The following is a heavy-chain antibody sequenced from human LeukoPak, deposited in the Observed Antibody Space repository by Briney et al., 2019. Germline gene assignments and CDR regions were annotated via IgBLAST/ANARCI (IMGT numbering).Heavy chain of an antibody. D-gene: IGHD4-11*01. J-gene: IGHJ4*02. V-gene: IGHV3-48*03. CDR1: GFTFSSYE. CDR2: ISSSGSTI. CDR3: VREVPYSTLDY. Sequence: GGSLRLSCAASGFTFSSYEMNWVRQAPGKGLEWVSYISSSGSTIYYADSVKGRFTISRDNAKNSLYVQMNSLRAEDTAVYYCVREVPYSTLDYWGQGTLVTVSS.